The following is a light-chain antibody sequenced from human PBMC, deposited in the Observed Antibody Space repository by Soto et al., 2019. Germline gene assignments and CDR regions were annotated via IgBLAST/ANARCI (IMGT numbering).Light chain of an antibody. CDR2: KIS. J-gene: IGKJ2*01. V-gene: IGKV2-24*01. Sequence: DIVLTQTRLSSPVTLGQPASISCRSSQSLVHIDGNTYFNWLQQRPGQPPRLLIYKISNRFPGVPDRFSGSGAGTDFTLKISWVEAEEVGVYYCMQATPSYTFCQGTRLEIK. CDR3: MQATPSYT. CDR1: QSLVHIDGNTY.